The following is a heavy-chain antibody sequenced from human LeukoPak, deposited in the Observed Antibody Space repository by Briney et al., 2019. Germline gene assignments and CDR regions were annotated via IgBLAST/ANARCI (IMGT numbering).Heavy chain of an antibody. V-gene: IGHV3-30*02. CDR3: TKGLLS. J-gene: IGHJ5*02. Sequence: GGSLRLSCAASGFTFSISDMHWVRQAPGKGLQWVAFISYDGSKKHCADSVHGRCTISRDNSKNTLSLQLNSLRADGTAVFYCTKGLLSWGQGTLLTVAA. CDR2: ISYDGSKK. CDR1: GFTFSISD.